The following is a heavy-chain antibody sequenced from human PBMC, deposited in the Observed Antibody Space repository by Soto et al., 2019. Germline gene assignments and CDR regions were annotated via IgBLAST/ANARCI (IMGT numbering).Heavy chain of an antibody. V-gene: IGHV3-23*01. J-gene: IGHJ6*02. Sequence: GGSLRLSCAASGFTFSSYAMSWVRQAPGKGLEWVSAISGSGGSTYYADSVKGRFTISRDNSKNTLYLQMNSLRAEDTAVYYCAQLGGSGSNYYYDGQHVWGQGATVTVSS. D-gene: IGHD5-12*01. CDR1: GFTFSSYA. CDR3: AQLGGSGSNYYYDGQHV. CDR2: ISGSGGST.